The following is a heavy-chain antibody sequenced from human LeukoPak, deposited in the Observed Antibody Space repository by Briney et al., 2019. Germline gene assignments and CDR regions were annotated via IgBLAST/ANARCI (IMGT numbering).Heavy chain of an antibody. CDR2: ISYDGSNK. CDR3: ARGGDSPDAFDI. D-gene: IGHD6-13*01. CDR1: GFTFSSYA. J-gene: IGHJ3*02. V-gene: IGHV3-30-3*01. Sequence: QPGGSLRLSCAASGFTFSSYAMHWVRQAPGKGLEWVAVISYDGSNKYYADSVKGRFTISRDNSKNTLCLQMNSLRAEDTAVYYCARGGDSPDAFDIWGQGTMVTVSS.